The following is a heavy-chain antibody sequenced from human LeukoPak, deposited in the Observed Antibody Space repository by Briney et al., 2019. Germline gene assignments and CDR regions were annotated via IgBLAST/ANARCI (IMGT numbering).Heavy chain of an antibody. Sequence: GGSLRLSCVASGFTFSKFAVSWVRQAPGKGLEWVSSISASGGITYDADSVKGRFTISRDNSKNTFYLDMNSLRADDTAVYYCAKTFGTIDPFEHWGQGTLVTVSS. J-gene: IGHJ4*02. CDR3: AKTFGTIDPFEH. V-gene: IGHV3-23*01. CDR2: ISASGGIT. CDR1: GFTFSKFA. D-gene: IGHD2-2*01.